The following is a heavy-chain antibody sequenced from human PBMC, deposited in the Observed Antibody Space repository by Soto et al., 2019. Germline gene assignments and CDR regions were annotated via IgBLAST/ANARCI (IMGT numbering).Heavy chain of an antibody. CDR3: ARSPAAIVGATFWFDP. CDR2: INAGNGNT. V-gene: IGHV1-3*01. D-gene: IGHD1-26*01. Sequence: ASVKVSCKASGYTFTSYAMHWVRQAPGQRLEWMGWINAGNGNTKYSQKFQGRVTITRDTSASTAYMELSSLRSEDTAVYYCARSPAAIVGATFWFDPWGQATLVTVSS. J-gene: IGHJ5*02. CDR1: GYTFTSYA.